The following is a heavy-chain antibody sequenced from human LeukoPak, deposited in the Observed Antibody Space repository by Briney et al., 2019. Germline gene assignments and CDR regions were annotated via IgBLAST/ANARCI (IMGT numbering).Heavy chain of an antibody. CDR1: GFSFSDYA. Sequence: GESLRLSCSASGFSFSDYAMSWVRQAPGKGLEWVSSISGSGGATYYADSVKGRSTISRDNAKNTLFLQVSSLRADDTSIYYCVKGGQRYDFWRFDYWGRGTLVAVSS. CDR3: VKGGQRYDFWRFDY. V-gene: IGHV3-23*01. J-gene: IGHJ4*02. CDR2: ISGSGGAT. D-gene: IGHD3-3*01.